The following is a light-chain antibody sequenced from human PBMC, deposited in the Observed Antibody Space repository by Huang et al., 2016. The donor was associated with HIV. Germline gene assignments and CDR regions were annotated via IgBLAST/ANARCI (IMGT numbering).Light chain of an antibody. Sequence: EIVMTQSPATLSVSPGERATLSCRASQSVTSLAWYQQKPGQTPRLLIYGASTRATGIPARFSGSGSGTDFTLTISSLQSEDVAVYYCQQYNNWPSITFGQGTRLEIK. J-gene: IGKJ5*01. V-gene: IGKV3-15*01. CDR1: QSVTS. CDR2: GAS. CDR3: QQYNNWPSIT.